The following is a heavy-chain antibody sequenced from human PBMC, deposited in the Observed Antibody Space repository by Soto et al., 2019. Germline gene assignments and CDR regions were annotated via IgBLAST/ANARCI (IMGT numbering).Heavy chain of an antibody. J-gene: IGHJ6*02. V-gene: IGHV1-69*12. CDR1: GGTFRSSA. D-gene: IGHD5-12*01. Sequence: QVQLVQSGAEVKKPGSSVPVSCKASGGTFRSSAISWVRQAPGQGLEWMGGIIPIFPTPDYAKKFQGRVTITADEGTRTAYRELTSLRSELSAMYCCAQYKYRLQLGGNYFAAMHVWGPGAKVTVAS. CDR3: AQYKYRLQLGGNYFAAMHV. CDR2: IIPIFPTP.